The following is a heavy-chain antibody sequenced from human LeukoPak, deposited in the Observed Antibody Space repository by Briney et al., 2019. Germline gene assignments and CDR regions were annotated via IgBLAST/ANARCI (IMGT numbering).Heavy chain of an antibody. CDR3: ASGYCSGGSCYRYYYYYGMDV. Sequence: PSETLSLTCTVSGGSISSSSYYWGWIRQPPGKGLERIGSIYYSGSTYYNPSLKSRVTISVDTSKNQFSLKLSSVTAADTAVYYCASGYCSGGSCYRYYYYYGMDVWGQGTTVTVSS. CDR1: GGSISSSSYY. D-gene: IGHD2-15*01. J-gene: IGHJ6*02. V-gene: IGHV4-39*01. CDR2: IYYSGST.